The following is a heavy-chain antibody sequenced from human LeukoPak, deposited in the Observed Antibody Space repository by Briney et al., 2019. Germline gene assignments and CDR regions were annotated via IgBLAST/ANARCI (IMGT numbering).Heavy chain of an antibody. CDR3: AKEYSSGWYGDRQYFDY. CDR2: INGDGSST. CDR1: GFTFTTNW. J-gene: IGHJ4*02. Sequence: GGSLRLSCAASGFTFTTNWMHWVRQAPEKGLEWVSRINGDGSSTTYADSVKGRFTISRDNSKNTLYLQMNSLRAEDTAVYYCAKEYSSGWYGDRQYFDYWGQGTLVTVSS. V-gene: IGHV3-74*01. D-gene: IGHD6-19*01.